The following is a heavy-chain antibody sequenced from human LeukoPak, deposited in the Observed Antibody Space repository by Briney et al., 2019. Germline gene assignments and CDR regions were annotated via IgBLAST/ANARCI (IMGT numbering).Heavy chain of an antibody. CDR3: AKDGQVEMATIPGDY. CDR1: GFTFSSYG. Sequence: GGSLRLSCAASGFTFSSYGMHWVRQAPGKGLEWVAVISYDGSNKYYADSVKGRFTISRDNSKNSLYLQMNSLRAEDTAVYYCAKDGQVEMATIPGDYWGQGTLVTVSS. D-gene: IGHD5-24*01. J-gene: IGHJ4*02. CDR2: ISYDGSNK. V-gene: IGHV3-30*18.